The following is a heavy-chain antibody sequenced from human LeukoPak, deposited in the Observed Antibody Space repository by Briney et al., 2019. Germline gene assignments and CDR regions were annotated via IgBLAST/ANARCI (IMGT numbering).Heavy chain of an antibody. CDR3: ARERVYGPFDY. D-gene: IGHD6-13*01. J-gene: IGHJ4*02. CDR1: GFTFSGYW. V-gene: IGHV3-7*01. CDR2: IKQDGSAK. Sequence: GGSLRLSCAASGFTFSGYWMTWVRQAPGKGLEWVANIKQDGSAKSYVDFVKGRFTIFRDNAKNSLYLQMNSLRAEDTAVYYCARERVYGPFDYWGQGTLVTVSS.